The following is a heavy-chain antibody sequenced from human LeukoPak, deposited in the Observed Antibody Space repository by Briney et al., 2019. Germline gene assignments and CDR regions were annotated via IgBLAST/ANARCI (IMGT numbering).Heavy chain of an antibody. J-gene: IGHJ5*02. CDR2: INPHSGKT. Sequence: ASVKVSCKTSGYPFRNYDINWVRQATGQGLEWMGWINPHSGKTGYAQKFQGRVTMTTDTSASTAYMELSSLRSEDTAMYYCARLSSHYGDYKVDPWGQGTLVTVSS. D-gene: IGHD4-17*01. CDR3: ARLSSHYGDYKVDP. CDR1: GYPFRNYD. V-gene: IGHV1-8*01.